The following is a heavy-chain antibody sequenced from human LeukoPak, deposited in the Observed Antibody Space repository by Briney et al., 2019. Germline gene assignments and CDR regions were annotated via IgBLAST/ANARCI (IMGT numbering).Heavy chain of an antibody. CDR1: GGSISSSSYY. V-gene: IGHV4-39*07. J-gene: IGHJ5*02. D-gene: IGHD3-9*01. Sequence: SETLSLTCTVSGGSISSSSYYWGWIRQPPGKGLEWIGSIYYSGSTYYNPSLKSRVTISVDTSKNQFSLKLSSVTAADTAVYYCARPHLTGYWGGFDPWGQGTLVTVSS. CDR3: ARPHLTGYWGGFDP. CDR2: IYYSGST.